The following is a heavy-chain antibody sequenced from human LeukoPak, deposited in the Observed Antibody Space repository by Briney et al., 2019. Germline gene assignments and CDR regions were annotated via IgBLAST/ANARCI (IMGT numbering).Heavy chain of an antibody. D-gene: IGHD5-12*01. CDR1: GFTVSSNY. V-gene: IGHV3-53*01. CDR3: ARDAAGYSGYDV. CDR2: IYSGGST. J-gene: IGHJ4*02. Sequence: GGSLRLSCAASGFTVSSNYMSWVRQAPGKGLEWVSVIYSGGSTYYADSVKGRFTISRDNSKNTLYLQMNSLRAEDTGVYYCARDAAGYSGYDVWGQGTLVTVSS.